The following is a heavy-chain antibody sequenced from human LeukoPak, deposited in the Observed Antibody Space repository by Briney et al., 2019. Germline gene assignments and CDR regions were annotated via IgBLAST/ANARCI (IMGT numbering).Heavy chain of an antibody. Sequence: ASVKVSCKASGYTFTGYYMHWVRQAPGQGLEWMGWINPNSGGTNYAQKFQGRVTMTEDTSTDTAYMELSSLRSEDTAVYYCATPDILTGYFLNYWGQGTLVTVSS. D-gene: IGHD3-9*01. CDR1: GYTFTGYY. J-gene: IGHJ4*02. V-gene: IGHV1-2*02. CDR3: ATPDILTGYFLNY. CDR2: INPNSGGT.